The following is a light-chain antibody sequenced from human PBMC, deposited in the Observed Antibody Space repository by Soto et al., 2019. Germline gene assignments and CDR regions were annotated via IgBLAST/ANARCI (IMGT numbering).Light chain of an antibody. CDR3: LQDNNYPRT. V-gene: IGKV1-6*01. CDR1: QDIKNE. J-gene: IGKJ1*01. Sequence: AIQMTQSPSSLSASVGDRVTITCRASQDIKNELGWYPQRPGRAPKLLVYAASTLQSGVPSRFSGTGSGSDFTLTIASLQPEDFATYYCLQDNNYPRTFGQGTKVEV. CDR2: AAS.